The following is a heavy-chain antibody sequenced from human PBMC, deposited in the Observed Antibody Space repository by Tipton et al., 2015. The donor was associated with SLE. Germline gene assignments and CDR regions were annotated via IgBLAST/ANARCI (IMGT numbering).Heavy chain of an antibody. CDR2: IYYIGDT. D-gene: IGHD2-8*02. J-gene: IGHJ4*02. Sequence: TLSLTCTVSGGSISSGDYYWAWIRQPPGKGLEWIGYIYYIGDTYYNPSLKSRVTISVDTSKNQFSVKLSSVTAADTAVYYCASHWWTNQGDYWGQGTLVTVSS. V-gene: IGHV4-30-4*08. CDR1: GGSISSGDYY. CDR3: ASHWWTNQGDY.